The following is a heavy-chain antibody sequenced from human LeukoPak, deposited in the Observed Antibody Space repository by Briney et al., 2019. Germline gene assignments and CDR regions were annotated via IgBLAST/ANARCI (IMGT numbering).Heavy chain of an antibody. Sequence: VASVKVSCKASGYTFTGYYMHWVRQAPGQGLEWMGWINPNSGGTNYAQKFQGWVTMTRDTSISTAYMELSRLRSDDTAVYHCARERAAAGTNWFDPWGQGTLVTVSS. D-gene: IGHD6-13*01. CDR1: GYTFTGYY. CDR3: ARERAAAGTNWFDP. CDR2: INPNSGGT. J-gene: IGHJ5*02. V-gene: IGHV1-2*04.